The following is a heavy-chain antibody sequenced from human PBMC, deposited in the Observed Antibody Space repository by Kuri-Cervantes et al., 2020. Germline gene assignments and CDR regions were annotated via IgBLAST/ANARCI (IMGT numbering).Heavy chain of an antibody. CDR2: ISYDGSNK. CDR1: GFTFSSYA. Sequence: GGSLRLSCAASGFTFSSYAMHWVRQAPGKGLEWVAVISYDGSNKYYADSVKGRFTISRDNSNNTLYLQMNSLRAEDTAVYYCAKRRDGAIDYWGQGTLVTVSS. CDR3: AKRRDGAIDY. J-gene: IGHJ4*02. V-gene: IGHV3-30*07. D-gene: IGHD3-10*01.